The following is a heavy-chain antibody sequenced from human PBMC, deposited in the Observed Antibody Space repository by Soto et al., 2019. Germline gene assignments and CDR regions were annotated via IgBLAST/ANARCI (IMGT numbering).Heavy chain of an antibody. CDR1: GYTFTSYA. J-gene: IGHJ4*02. Sequence: ASVKVSCKASGYTFTSYAMHWVRQAPGQRLEWMGWINPGNGNTKYSQRFQGRVTITRDTSASTAYMELSSLRSEDTAVYYCARSSGYSYGFDYWGQGTLVTVSS. CDR2: INPGNGNT. D-gene: IGHD5-18*01. V-gene: IGHV1-3*01. CDR3: ARSSGYSYGFDY.